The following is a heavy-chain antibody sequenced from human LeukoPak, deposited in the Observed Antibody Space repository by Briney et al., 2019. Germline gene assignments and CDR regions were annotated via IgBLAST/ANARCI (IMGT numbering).Heavy chain of an antibody. Sequence: ASVKVSCKASGYTFTSYDINWLRQAAGQGLEWMGWMNPNSGSTGYAQNFQGRVTMTRNTSISTAYMELSSLRSEDTAVYNCARGRVGRTMWYWGQGTLVTVSS. J-gene: IGHJ4*02. V-gene: IGHV1-8*01. CDR1: GYTFTSYD. CDR2: MNPNSGST. D-gene: IGHD2-15*01. CDR3: ARGRVGRTMWY.